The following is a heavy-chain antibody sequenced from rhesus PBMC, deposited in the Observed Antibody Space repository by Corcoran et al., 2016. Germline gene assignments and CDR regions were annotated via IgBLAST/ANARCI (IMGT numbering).Heavy chain of an antibody. CDR2: IYGSGSST. D-gene: IGHD6-25*01. J-gene: IGHJ4*01. CDR1: GGSISSSY. V-gene: IGHV4-169*02. CDR3: ASDHRYSGSFDY. Sequence: QLQLQESGTGLVKPSETLSVTCAVSGGSISSSYWSWIRQAPGKGLERIGYIYGSGSSTNYNPSLKSRVTLSVDTSKNQLSLKLSSVTAADTAVYYCASDHRYSGSFDYWGQGVLVTVSS.